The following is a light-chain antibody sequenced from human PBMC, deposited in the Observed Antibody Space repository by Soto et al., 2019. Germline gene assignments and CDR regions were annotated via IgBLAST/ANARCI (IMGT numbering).Light chain of an antibody. J-gene: IGLJ3*02. V-gene: IGLV1-44*01. CDR2: SDN. CDR1: SSNIGSNT. Sequence: QSVLTQSPSVSGTPGQRVTISCSGSSSNIGSNTVNWYQHLPGTAPKLLIYSDNQRPSGVPDRFSGSKSGASASLAISGLQSEDEADYYCAAWDDSLNGRVFGGGTKLTVL. CDR3: AAWDDSLNGRV.